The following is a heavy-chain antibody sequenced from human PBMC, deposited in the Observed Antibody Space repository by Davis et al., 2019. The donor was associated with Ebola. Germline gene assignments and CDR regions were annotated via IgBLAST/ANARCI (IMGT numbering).Heavy chain of an antibody. CDR2: ISSNDNR. J-gene: IGHJ5*02. D-gene: IGHD1-26*01. CDR1: GFSVVTNGVR. Sequence: SGPTLVKPTQTLTLTCTFSGFSVVTNGVRVDWVRQPPGKALEWLAFISSNDNRRFNPSLKDRLTITKDTFKNQVVLTMTNMEPVDAGTYNCAHSQNLVLGGSWGQGTPVTVSS. V-gene: IGHV2-5*01. CDR3: AHSQNLVLGGS.